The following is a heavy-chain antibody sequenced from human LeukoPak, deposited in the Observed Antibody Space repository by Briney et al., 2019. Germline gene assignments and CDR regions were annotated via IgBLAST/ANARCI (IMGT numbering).Heavy chain of an antibody. D-gene: IGHD5-12*01. CDR2: MSGSGGRT. Sequence: GGSLRLSCAASGFTFSSYAMSWVRQAPGKGLEWVSGMSGSGGRTYYADSVKGRFTISRDNSKNTLFLQMNSLRAEDTAVYYCAKDPYSGYDYLYYFDYWGQGTLVTVSS. CDR1: GFTFSSYA. V-gene: IGHV3-23*01. CDR3: AKDPYSGYDYLYYFDY. J-gene: IGHJ4*02.